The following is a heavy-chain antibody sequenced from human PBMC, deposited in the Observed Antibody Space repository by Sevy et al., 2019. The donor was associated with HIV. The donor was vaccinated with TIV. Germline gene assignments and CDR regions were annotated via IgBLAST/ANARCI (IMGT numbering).Heavy chain of an antibody. CDR1: GGSISLYY. D-gene: IGHD3-16*01. J-gene: IGHJ4*02. CDR3: AREAKLGAPLGY. CDR2: IYGSGGT. Sequence: SETLSLTCTVSGGSISLYYWSWIRQPAGKGLEWIGHIYGSGGTSNNPSLKSRVSMSVDTSRNQISLKLTSVAAADTAVYYCAREAKLGAPLGYWGQGTLVTVSS. V-gene: IGHV4-4*07.